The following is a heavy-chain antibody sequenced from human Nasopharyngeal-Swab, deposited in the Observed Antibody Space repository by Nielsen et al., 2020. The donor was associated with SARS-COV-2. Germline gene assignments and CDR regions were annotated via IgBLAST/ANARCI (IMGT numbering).Heavy chain of an antibody. J-gene: IGHJ6*02. CDR3: ARDIQMGGMDV. D-gene: IGHD5-24*01. CDR1: GFTFTSYA. Sequence: GEPLKISCATSGFTFTSYAMHWVRQAPGKGLQWVAFIWYDGSNKYYADSVRGRFTISRDNSKNTLSLQMNSLRAEDTAVYYCARDIQMGGMDVWGQGTTVTVSS. V-gene: IGHV3-33*01. CDR2: IWYDGSNK.